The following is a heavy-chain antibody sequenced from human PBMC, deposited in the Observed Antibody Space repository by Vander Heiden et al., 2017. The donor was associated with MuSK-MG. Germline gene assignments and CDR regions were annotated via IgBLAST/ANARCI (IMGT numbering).Heavy chain of an antibody. CDR2: ISYDGSNK. Sequence: VQLVESGGGVVQPGRSLILSCAASGFTFSSYAMHWVRQAPGKGLEWVAVISYDGSNKYYADSVKGRFTISRDNSKNTLYLQMNSLRAEDTAVYYCARGGDIVATISGWFDPWGQGTLVTVSS. V-gene: IGHV3-30-3*01. CDR1: GFTFSSYA. J-gene: IGHJ5*02. D-gene: IGHD5-12*01. CDR3: ARGGDIVATISGWFDP.